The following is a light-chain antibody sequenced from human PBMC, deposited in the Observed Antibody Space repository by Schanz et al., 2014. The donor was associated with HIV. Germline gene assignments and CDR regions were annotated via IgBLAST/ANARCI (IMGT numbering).Light chain of an antibody. CDR1: SSNIGAGYD. Sequence: QSVLTQPPSVSGAPGQRVTISCTGSSSNIGAGYDVHWYQHLPGTAPKLLIYGNTNRPSGVPDRISGSRSATSASLAITGLQAEDEADYYCQSYDSSLRAVVFGGGTKLTVL. J-gene: IGLJ2*01. V-gene: IGLV1-40*01. CDR2: GNT. CDR3: QSYDSSLRAVV.